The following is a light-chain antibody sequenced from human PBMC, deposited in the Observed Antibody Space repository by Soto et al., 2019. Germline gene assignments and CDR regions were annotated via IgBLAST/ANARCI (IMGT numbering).Light chain of an antibody. CDR3: CSYAGSSTYV. CDR2: DVS. Sequence: QSVLTQPASVSGSPGQSITISCTGTSSDVGAYNFVSWYQQHPGKAPKLMIYDVSNRPSGISNRFSGSKSGNTASLTISGLQAEDEADYYCCSYAGSSTYVFGTGTKAPS. CDR1: SSDVGAYNF. V-gene: IGLV2-23*02. J-gene: IGLJ1*01.